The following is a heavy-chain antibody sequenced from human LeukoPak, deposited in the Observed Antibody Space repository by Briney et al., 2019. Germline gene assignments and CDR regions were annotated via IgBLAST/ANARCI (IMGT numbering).Heavy chain of an antibody. CDR3: AKDGDSTGYYSSYYNHMDV. V-gene: IGHV3-30*02. CDR2: KRFDGGKK. Sequence: PGGSLRLSCAAAVFSFSTYGFHWVRQATGKGLEWVAFKRFDGGKKNYADSVKGRFAISRDNSKNTVYLQMNSLRAEDTAIYYCAKDGDSTGYYSSYYNHMDVWGKGTSVTISS. CDR1: VFSFSTYG. D-gene: IGHD3-22*01. J-gene: IGHJ6*03.